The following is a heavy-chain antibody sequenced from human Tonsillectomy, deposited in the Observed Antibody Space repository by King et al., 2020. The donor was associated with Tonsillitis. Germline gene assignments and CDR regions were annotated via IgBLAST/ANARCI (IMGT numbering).Heavy chain of an antibody. Sequence: VQLVESGGGLVQPGGSLRLSCAVAGFTSNSYWMSWVRQAPGKGLEWVANIKHDGSEKYYVESVKGRFTISRDNAKNSGFLQMNSRRAEDTAVYYCAKINWSTYWYFHLWGRGALVTVSS. D-gene: IGHD1-1*01. CDR1: GFTSNSYW. V-gene: IGHV3-7*01. J-gene: IGHJ2*01. CDR2: IKHDGSEK. CDR3: AKINWSTYWYFHL.